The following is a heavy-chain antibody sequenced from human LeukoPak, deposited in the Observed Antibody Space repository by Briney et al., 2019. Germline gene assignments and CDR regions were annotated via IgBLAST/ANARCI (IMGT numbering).Heavy chain of an antibody. V-gene: IGHV3-48*04. Sequence: PGGSLRLSCAASGFTFSSYCMTWVRQAPGKGLEWVSYISSSSSAIYYVDSVKGRFIISRDNAKKSLYFQMNSLRAEDTAVYYCARLTPTWFGESHFDSWGQGTLVTVSS. D-gene: IGHD3-10*01. CDR3: ARLTPTWFGESHFDS. CDR1: GFTFSSYC. J-gene: IGHJ4*02. CDR2: ISSSSSAI.